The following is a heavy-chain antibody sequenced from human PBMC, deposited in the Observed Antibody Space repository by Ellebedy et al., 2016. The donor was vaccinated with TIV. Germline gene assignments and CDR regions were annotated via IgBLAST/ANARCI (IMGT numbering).Heavy chain of an antibody. J-gene: IGHJ5*02. CDR2: ISSSSSYI. Sequence: GESLKISCAASGITFSSHSMNWVRQAPGKGLEWVSSISSSSSYIYYADSVKGRFTISRDNAKNSRYLQMNSLRAEDTAVYYCASEAGYCSGGSCRWFDPWGQGTLVTVSS. V-gene: IGHV3-21*01. CDR1: GITFSSHS. D-gene: IGHD2-15*01. CDR3: ASEAGYCSGGSCRWFDP.